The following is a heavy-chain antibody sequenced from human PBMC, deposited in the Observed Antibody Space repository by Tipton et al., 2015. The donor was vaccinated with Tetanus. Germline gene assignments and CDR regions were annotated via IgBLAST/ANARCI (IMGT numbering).Heavy chain of an antibody. CDR2: FFYSGST. D-gene: IGHD1-26*01. J-gene: IGHJ6*04. Sequence: TLSLTCTVSGGSVSSGSYYWSWIRQPPGKGPEWIGYFFYSGSTNYNPSLKSRVSMAAGTSKNQFSLQLRSVTAADTAVYYCARGDGYHYYYHMDVWGRGTTVTVSS. CDR3: ARGDGYHYYYHMDV. V-gene: IGHV4-61*01. CDR1: GGSVSSGSYY.